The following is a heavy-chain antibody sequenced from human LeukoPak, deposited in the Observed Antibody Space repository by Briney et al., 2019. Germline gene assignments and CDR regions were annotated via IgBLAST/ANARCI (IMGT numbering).Heavy chain of an antibody. CDR3: ARDLDYYDSSGYYYARVKATGFAY. V-gene: IGHV1-46*01. J-gene: IGHJ4*02. CDR2: INPSGGST. CDR1: GYTFTSYY. D-gene: IGHD3-22*01. Sequence: ASVKVSCKASGYTFTSYYMHWVRQAPGQGLEWMGIINPSGGSTSYAQKFQGRVTMTRDTSASTVYMELSSLRSEDTAVYYCARDLDYYDSSGYYYARVKATGFAYWGQGTLVTVSS.